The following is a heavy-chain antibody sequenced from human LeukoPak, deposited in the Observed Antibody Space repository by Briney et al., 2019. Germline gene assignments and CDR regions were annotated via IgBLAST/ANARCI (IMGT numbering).Heavy chain of an antibody. CDR1: GXTFSRSW. J-gene: IGHJ4*02. CDR2: TNDDGSST. D-gene: IGHD1-26*01. V-gene: IGHV3-74*01. Sequence: GGSLRLSCAASGXTFSRSWMHWVRQAPGKGLVWVSRTNDDGSSTNYADSVKGRFTISRDNAKNTLYLQMNSLRAEDTAVYYCARALGSSSDYWGQGTLVTVSS. CDR3: ARALGSSSDY.